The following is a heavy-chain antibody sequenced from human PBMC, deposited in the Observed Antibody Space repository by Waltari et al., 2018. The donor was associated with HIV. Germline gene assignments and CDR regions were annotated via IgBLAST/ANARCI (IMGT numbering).Heavy chain of an antibody. Sequence: EVQLVESGGGLVQPGGSLRLPCAGSGFTFSNYEMTWVRQGLGKGLEGILYISAGGTKYYADSVKGRVSISRDNAKNSLYLQRNRLRAEDTAVYYCAKAVGDTSGRYWGGDVWGQGTTVTVSS. CDR2: ISAGGTK. V-gene: IGHV3-48*03. D-gene: IGHD6-19*01. CDR3: AKAVGDTSGRYWGGDV. J-gene: IGHJ6*02. CDR1: GFTFSNYE.